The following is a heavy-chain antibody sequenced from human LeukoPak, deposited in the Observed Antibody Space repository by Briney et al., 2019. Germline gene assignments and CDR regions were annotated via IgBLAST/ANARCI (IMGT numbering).Heavy chain of an antibody. J-gene: IGHJ6*03. CDR1: GYTFTSYD. CDR3: ARGPRIAALYYYYYYMDV. V-gene: IGHV1-8*01. Sequence: ASVTVSCKASGYTFTSYDINWVRQATGQGLEWMGWMNPNSGNTGYAQKFQGRVTMTRNTSISTAYMELSSLRSEDTAVYYCARGPRIAALYYYYYYMDVWGKGTTVTVSS. CDR2: MNPNSGNT. D-gene: IGHD6-6*01.